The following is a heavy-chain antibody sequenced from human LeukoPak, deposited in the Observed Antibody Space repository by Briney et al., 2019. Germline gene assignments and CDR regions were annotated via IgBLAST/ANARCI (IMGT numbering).Heavy chain of an antibody. Sequence: SETLSLTCTVSGGSISSYYWSWLRQPPGKGLEWIGYIYYSGSTNYDPSLKSRVTISVDTSKNQFSLKLSSVTAADTAVYYCARQTEGGGSVWFDPWGQGTLVTVSS. CDR1: GGSISSYY. V-gene: IGHV4-59*08. CDR2: IYYSGST. D-gene: IGHD2-15*01. J-gene: IGHJ5*02. CDR3: ARQTEGGGSVWFDP.